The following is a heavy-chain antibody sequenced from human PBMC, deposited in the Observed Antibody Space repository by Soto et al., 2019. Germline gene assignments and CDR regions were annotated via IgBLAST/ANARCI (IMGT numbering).Heavy chain of an antibody. CDR3: AKSSRDCSSTSCYLWFNYYYYMDV. V-gene: IGHV3-23*01. CDR1: GFTFSSYA. CDR2: ISGSGGST. Sequence: GGSLRLSCAASGFTFSSYAMSWVRQAPGEGLEWVSAISGSGGSTYYADSVKGRFTISRDNSKNTLYLQMNSLRAEDTAVYYCAKSSRDCSSTSCYLWFNYYYYMDVWGKGTTVTVSS. J-gene: IGHJ6*03. D-gene: IGHD2-2*01.